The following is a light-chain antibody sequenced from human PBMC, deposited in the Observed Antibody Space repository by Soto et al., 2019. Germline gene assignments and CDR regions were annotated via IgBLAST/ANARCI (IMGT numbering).Light chain of an antibody. CDR1: QSLLHSNGYNY. CDR3: MQALQTPPA. J-gene: IGKJ2*01. V-gene: IGKV2-28*01. CDR2: LGS. Sequence: DIVMTQSPLSLPVTPGEPASISCRSSQSLLHSNGYNYLDWYLQKPGQSPQLLVYLGSNRASGVADRFSGSGSGADFTLKISRVAAEDVGVYYWMQALQTPPAFGQGTKLEIK.